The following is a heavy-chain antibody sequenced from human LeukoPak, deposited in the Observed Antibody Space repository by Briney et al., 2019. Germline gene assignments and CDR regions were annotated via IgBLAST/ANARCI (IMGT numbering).Heavy chain of an antibody. CDR3: ARVRRVPDAIRAPTPYYFDY. D-gene: IGHD2-2*02. CDR2: ISYSGST. CDR1: GGSISGYY. Sequence: SETLSLTCTVSGGSISGYYWTWIRQPPGKGLEWIGYISYSGSTSSHPSLKSRVIISLDMSKSQFSLKLTSVTAADTAVYYCARVRRVPDAIRAPTPYYFDYWGQGTLVTVSS. J-gene: IGHJ4*02. V-gene: IGHV4-59*08.